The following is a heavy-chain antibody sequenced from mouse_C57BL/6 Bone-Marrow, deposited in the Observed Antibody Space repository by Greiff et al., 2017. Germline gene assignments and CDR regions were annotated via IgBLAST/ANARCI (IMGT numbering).Heavy chain of an antibody. Sequence: EVKLVESGGGLVQSGRSLRLSCATSGFTFSDFYMEWVRQAPGKGLEWIAASRNKANDYTTEYSASVKGRFIVSRDTSQSILYLQMNALRAEDTAIYYCARDGYWYFDVWGTGTTVTVSS. CDR1: GFTFSDFY. V-gene: IGHV7-1*01. CDR3: ARDGYWYFDV. J-gene: IGHJ1*03. CDR2: SRNKANDYTT.